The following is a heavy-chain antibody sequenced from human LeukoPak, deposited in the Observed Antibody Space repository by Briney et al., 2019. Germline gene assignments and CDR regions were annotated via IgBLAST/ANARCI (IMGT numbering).Heavy chain of an antibody. J-gene: IGHJ6*03. CDR1: GGSISSGSYY. V-gene: IGHV4-61*02. CDR3: ARDLYGSGYCSSTSCQRWDYYYYMDV. D-gene: IGHD2-2*03. Sequence: SETLSFTCTVSGGSISSGSYYWSWIRQPAGKGLEWIGRIYTSGSTNYNPSLKSRVTISVDTSKNQFSLKLSSVTAADTAVYYCARDLYGSGYCSSTSCQRWDYYYYMDVWGKGTTVTVSS. CDR2: IYTSGST.